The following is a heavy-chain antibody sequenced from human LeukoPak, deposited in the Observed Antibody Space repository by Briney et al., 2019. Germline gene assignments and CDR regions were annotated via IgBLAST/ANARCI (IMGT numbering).Heavy chain of an antibody. CDR2: ISGSGGST. CDR3: AKDRVVRGVITPSSFDY. Sequence: PGGSLRLSCAASGFPFSSYAMSWVRQAPGKGLEWVSAISGSGGSTYYADSVKGRFTISRDNSKNTLYLQLNSLRAEDTAVYYCAKDRVVRGVITPSSFDYWGRGTLVTVSS. D-gene: IGHD3-10*01. CDR1: GFPFSSYA. V-gene: IGHV3-23*01. J-gene: IGHJ4*02.